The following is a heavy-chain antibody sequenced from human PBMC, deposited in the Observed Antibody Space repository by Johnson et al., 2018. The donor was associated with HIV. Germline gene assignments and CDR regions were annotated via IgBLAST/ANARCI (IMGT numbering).Heavy chain of an antibody. J-gene: IGHJ3*02. CDR2: INWNGGST. Sequence: VQLVESGGGLIQPGGSLRLSCAASGFTVSSNYMSWVRQAPGKGLEWVSSINWNGGSTAYADSVKGRFTISRDNAKNSLYLQMNSLRAEDTAFYYCARERLTTHAFDIWGQGTMVTVSS. CDR3: ARERLTTHAFDI. CDR1: GFTVSSNY. V-gene: IGHV3-20*04. D-gene: IGHD4-17*01.